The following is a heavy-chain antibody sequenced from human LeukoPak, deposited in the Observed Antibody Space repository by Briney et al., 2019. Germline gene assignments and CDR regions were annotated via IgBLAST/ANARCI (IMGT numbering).Heavy chain of an antibody. J-gene: IGHJ6*02. Sequence: ASVKVSCKASGYTFTDYYMHWLQQAPGKGLEWMGRVDPADGEVAYAEKFQGRVTITADPSRATAYMELASLRSEDTAMYYCARDQKVGATPYFGMDVWGQGTTVTVSS. CDR2: VDPADGEV. CDR3: ARDQKVGATPYFGMDV. D-gene: IGHD1-26*01. CDR1: GYTFTDYY. V-gene: IGHV1-69-2*01.